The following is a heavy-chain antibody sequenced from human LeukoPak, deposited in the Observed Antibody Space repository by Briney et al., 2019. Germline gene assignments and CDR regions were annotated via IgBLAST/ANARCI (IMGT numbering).Heavy chain of an antibody. V-gene: IGHV4-4*02. J-gene: IGHJ6*02. CDR2: IYHSGSP. CDR3: TRHYYYHMDV. Sequence: SETLSLACAVSGGSVSSSNWWSWVRQPPGKGLEWIGEIYHSGSPNYNPSLMSRVTISVDTSKNQLSLELTSVTAADTAVYYCTRHYYYHMDVWGQGTLVTVSS. CDR1: GGSVSSSNW.